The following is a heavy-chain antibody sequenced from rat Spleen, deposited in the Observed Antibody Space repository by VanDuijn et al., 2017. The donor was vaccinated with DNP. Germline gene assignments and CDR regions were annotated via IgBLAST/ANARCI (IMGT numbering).Heavy chain of an antibody. Sequence: EVQLQESGPGLVKPSQSLSLTCSVTGYSITSDYWAWIRKFPGNKMEWMGYISYSCSTSYNPSLKSRISITRDTSKNQFFLQLKSVTPEDTATYYCTRQLGLDYWGQGVMVTVSS. V-gene: IGHV3-1*01. CDR2: ISYSCST. D-gene: IGHD5-1*01. CDR1: GYSITSDY. CDR3: TRQLGLDY. J-gene: IGHJ2*01.